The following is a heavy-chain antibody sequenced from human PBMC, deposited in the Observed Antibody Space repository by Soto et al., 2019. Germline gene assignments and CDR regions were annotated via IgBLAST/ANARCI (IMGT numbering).Heavy chain of an antibody. Sequence: ASVKVSCKASGGTFSSYTISWVRQAPGQGLEWMGRIIPILGIANYAQKFQGRVTITADKSTSTAYMELSSLRSEDTAVYYCARDLKIVVVPAAPYDAFDIWGQGTMVTVS. CDR1: GGTFSSYT. J-gene: IGHJ3*02. CDR3: ARDLKIVVVPAAPYDAFDI. V-gene: IGHV1-69*04. D-gene: IGHD2-2*01. CDR2: IIPILGIA.